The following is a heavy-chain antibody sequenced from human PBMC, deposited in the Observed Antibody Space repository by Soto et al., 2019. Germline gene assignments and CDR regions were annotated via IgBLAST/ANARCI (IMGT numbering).Heavy chain of an antibody. V-gene: IGHV1-2*02. CDR1: GYTFTGYY. Sequence: ASVKVSCKASGYTFTGYYMHWVRQAPGQGLEWMGWINPNSGGTNYAQKFQGRVTITRDTSISTAYMELSRLRSDDTAVYYCAREGYSYGSGGRYYYYGMDVWGQGTTVTVSS. CDR3: AREGYSYGSGGRYYYYGMDV. CDR2: INPNSGGT. J-gene: IGHJ6*02. D-gene: IGHD5-18*01.